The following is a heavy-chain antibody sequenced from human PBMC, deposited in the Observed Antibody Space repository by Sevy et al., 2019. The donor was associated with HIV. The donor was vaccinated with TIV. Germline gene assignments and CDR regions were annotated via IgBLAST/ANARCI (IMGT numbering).Heavy chain of an antibody. V-gene: IGHV1-2*02. CDR2: INPNNGDS. CDR3: TRDDIYTHPWEFDW. Sequence: NNPRASVKVSCKSSGYTFTDYYLHWVRQAPGQGLEWMGWINPNNGDSRSAQKFQGRVTLTRDMSISTAYMELSSLRSDDTAIYFCTRDDIYTHPWEFDWWSHGALVTVSS. CDR1: GYTFTDYY. J-gene: IGHJ4*01. D-gene: IGHD1-26*01.